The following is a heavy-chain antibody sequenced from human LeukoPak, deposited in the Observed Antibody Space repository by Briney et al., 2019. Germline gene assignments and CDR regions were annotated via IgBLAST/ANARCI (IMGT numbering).Heavy chain of an antibody. V-gene: IGHV1-18*01. CDR3: ARGLPVASGSYFHY. Sequence: ASVKVSCKASGYTFTSYGISWVRQAPGQGLEWMGWISAYNGNTNYAQKLQGRVTMTTDTSTSTAYMELRSLRSDDPAVYYCARGLPVASGSYFHYWGQGTLVTVSS. J-gene: IGHJ4*02. CDR2: ISAYNGNT. D-gene: IGHD1-26*01. CDR1: GYTFTSYG.